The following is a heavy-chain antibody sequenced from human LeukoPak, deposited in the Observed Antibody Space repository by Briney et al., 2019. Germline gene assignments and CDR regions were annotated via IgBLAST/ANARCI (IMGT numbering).Heavy chain of an antibody. Sequence: SETLSLTCTVSGDSISSGDYYWSWIRQPAGNRLEWIGHVDSSGNTNYNPSLESRVTMSVDTSKKQFSLKLTSVTAADMAVYFCARQFLVGSTFHAFDLWGQGTRVTVSS. CDR3: ARQFLVGSTFHAFDL. CDR1: GDSISSGDYY. D-gene: IGHD1-26*01. J-gene: IGHJ3*01. CDR2: VDSSGNT. V-gene: IGHV4-61*09.